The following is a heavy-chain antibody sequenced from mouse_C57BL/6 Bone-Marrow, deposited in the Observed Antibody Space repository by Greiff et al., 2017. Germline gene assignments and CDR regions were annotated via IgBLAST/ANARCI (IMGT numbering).Heavy chain of an antibody. Sequence: DVKLVESGGGLVKPGGSLKLSCAASGFTFSSYAMSWVRQTPEKRLEWVATISDGGSYTYYPDNVKGRFTISRDNAKNNLYLQMSHLKSEDTAMYYCARNGRGYFDYWGQGTTLTVSS. CDR1: GFTFSSYA. D-gene: IGHD1-1*01. CDR2: ISDGGSYT. CDR3: ARNGRGYFDY. V-gene: IGHV5-4*03. J-gene: IGHJ2*01.